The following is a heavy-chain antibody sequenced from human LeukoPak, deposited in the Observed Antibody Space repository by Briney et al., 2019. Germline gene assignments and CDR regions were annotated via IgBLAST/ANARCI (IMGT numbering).Heavy chain of an antibody. Sequence: TGGSLRLSCAASGFTFSNYEMNWVRQAPGKGLVWVSYISSSASTIYYADSVEGRFTISRDNAKNSLYLQMNSLRAGDTAVYYCARDLRGISFDPWGQGTLVTGSS. J-gene: IGHJ5*02. CDR1: GFTFSNYE. D-gene: IGHD2-15*01. CDR3: ARDLRGISFDP. V-gene: IGHV3-48*03. CDR2: ISSSASTI.